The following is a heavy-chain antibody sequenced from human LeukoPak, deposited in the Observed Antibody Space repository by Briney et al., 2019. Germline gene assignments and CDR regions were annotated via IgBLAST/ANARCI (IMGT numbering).Heavy chain of an antibody. V-gene: IGHV4-31*03. Sequence: SQTLSLTCTVSGGSISSGGYYWSWIRQHPGKGLEWIGYIYYSGSTYYNPSLKSRVTISVDTSKNPFSLKLSSVTAADTAVYYCARDSGYYDILTGNYYYYGMDVWGQGTTVTVSS. CDR3: ARDSGYYDILTGNYYYYGMDV. CDR2: IYYSGST. CDR1: GGSISSGGYY. J-gene: IGHJ6*02. D-gene: IGHD3-9*01.